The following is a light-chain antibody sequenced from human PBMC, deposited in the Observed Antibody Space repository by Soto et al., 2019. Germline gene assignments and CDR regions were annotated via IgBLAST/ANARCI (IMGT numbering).Light chain of an antibody. Sequence: EIVLTQSPGTLSLSPGERATLSCRASQSVSSSYLAWYQQKPGQAPRLLIYGASSRATGIPDRFSGSGSGTDFTLTISRLEPEDFALYYCQQYAFSPGSFGQGTKVDIK. V-gene: IGKV3-20*01. CDR3: QQYAFSPGS. J-gene: IGKJ1*01. CDR1: QSVSSSY. CDR2: GAS.